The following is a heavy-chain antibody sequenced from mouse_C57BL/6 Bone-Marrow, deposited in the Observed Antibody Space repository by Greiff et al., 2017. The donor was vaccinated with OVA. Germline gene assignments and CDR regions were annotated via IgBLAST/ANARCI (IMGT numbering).Heavy chain of an antibody. J-gene: IGHJ2*01. CDR2: IYPGSGNT. Sequence: VQLQQSGAELVKPGASVKLSCTASGFNIKDYYMHWVKQRPGQGLEWIARIYPGSGNTYYNEKFKGKATLTAEKSSSTAYMQLSSLTSEDSAVYFCAREIYYDYEDYFDYWGQGTTLTVSS. V-gene: IGHV1-76*01. CDR3: AREIYYDYEDYFDY. D-gene: IGHD2-4*01. CDR1: GFNIKDYY.